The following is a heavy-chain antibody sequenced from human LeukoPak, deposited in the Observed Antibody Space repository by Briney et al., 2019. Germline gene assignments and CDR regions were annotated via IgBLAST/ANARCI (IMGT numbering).Heavy chain of an antibody. D-gene: IGHD6-19*01. CDR1: GSSISSSTYY. CDR3: ARGNAGWYPFDY. CDR2: IYYSGST. J-gene: IGHJ4*02. Sequence: PSETLSLTCTVSGSSISSSTYYCVWIRQPPGKGLEWIGSIYYSGSTYYHPSLESRVTTSLDTSKNQFSLKLNSVTAADTAVYYCARGNAGWYPFDYWGQGNLVTVSS. V-gene: IGHV4-39*01.